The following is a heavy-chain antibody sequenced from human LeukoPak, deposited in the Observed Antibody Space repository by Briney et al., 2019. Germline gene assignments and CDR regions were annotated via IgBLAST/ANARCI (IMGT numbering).Heavy chain of an antibody. CDR2: IYYSGSP. CDR3: ARVAGSTIVVVPAAIGGYYYYYMDV. D-gene: IGHD2-2*02. Sequence: SETLSLTCTVSGGSISSSSYYWGWIRQPPGKGLEWIGSIYYSGSPYYNPSLKSRVTISVDTSKNQFSLKLSSVTAADTAVYYCARVAGSTIVVVPAAIGGYYYYYMDVWGKGTTVTVSS. J-gene: IGHJ6*03. V-gene: IGHV4-39*07. CDR1: GGSISSSSYY.